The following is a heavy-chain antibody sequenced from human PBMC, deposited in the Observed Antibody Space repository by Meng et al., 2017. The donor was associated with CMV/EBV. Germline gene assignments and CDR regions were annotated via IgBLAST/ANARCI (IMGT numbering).Heavy chain of an antibody. J-gene: IGHJ6*02. V-gene: IGHV1-69*05. CDR2: IIPIFGTA. CDR1: GGTFSSYA. CDR3: ARGVTTSFWNLGGMDV. D-gene: IGHD4-17*01. Sequence: SVKVSCKASGGTFSSYAISWVRQAPGQGLEWMGGIIPIFGTANYAQKFQGRVTITTDESTSTAYMGLSSLRSEDTAVNYCARGVTTSFWNLGGMDVWGQGTTVTVSS.